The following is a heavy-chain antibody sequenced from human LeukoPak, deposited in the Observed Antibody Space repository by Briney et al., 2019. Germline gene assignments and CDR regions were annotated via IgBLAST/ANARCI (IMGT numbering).Heavy chain of an antibody. D-gene: IGHD3-22*01. CDR1: GGTFSSYA. J-gene: IGHJ4*02. Sequence: AASVKVSCKSSGGTFSSYAISWVRQAPGQGLEWMGRIIPILGIANYAQKFQGRVTITADKSTSTAYMELSSLRPEDTAVYYCASMIVVGYYDYWGQGTLVTVSS. CDR2: IIPILGIA. V-gene: IGHV1-69*04. CDR3: ASMIVVGYYDY.